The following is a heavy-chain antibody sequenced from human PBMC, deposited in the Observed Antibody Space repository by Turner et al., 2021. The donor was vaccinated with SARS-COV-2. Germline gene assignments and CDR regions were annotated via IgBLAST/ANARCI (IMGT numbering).Heavy chain of an antibody. V-gene: IGHV1-2*02. D-gene: IGHD1-7*01. CDR2: IGPSSGGT. CDR3: SRNYGRNSRWFDP. CDR1: GYTFTDYY. Sequence: QVQLVQSGDEVKAPGASVKVSCKASGYTFTDYYIHWVRQAPGQGLEWMGWIGPSSGGTNYAQRFQGRITMTMDTSISTAYMELSSLRSDDTAVYYCSRNYGRNSRWFDPWGQGTLVTVSS. J-gene: IGHJ5*02.